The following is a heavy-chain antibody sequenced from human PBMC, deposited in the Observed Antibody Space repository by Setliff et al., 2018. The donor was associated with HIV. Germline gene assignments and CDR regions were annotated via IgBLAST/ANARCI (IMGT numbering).Heavy chain of an antibody. J-gene: IGHJ4*02. CDR2: IWSDGSNK. V-gene: IGHV3-33*06. D-gene: IGHD5-18*01. CDR3: AKESPRAGYSVFDY. Sequence: PGESLKISCAASGFTFSSYGMHWVRQAPGKGLEWVAVIWSDGSNKYYADSVKGRFTISRDNSKNTLYLQMNSLRAEDTAVYYCAKESPRAGYSVFDYWGQGTQVTVSS. CDR1: GFTFSSYG.